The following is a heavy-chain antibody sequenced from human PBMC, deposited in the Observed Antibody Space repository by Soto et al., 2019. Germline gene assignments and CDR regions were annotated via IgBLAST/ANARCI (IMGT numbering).Heavy chain of an antibody. CDR3: AKRSSSSTFDY. Sequence: GGSLRLSCAASGFTFSSYAMSWVRQAPGKGLEWVSVISGSDDSTYYADSVKGRFTISRDNSKNTLYLQMNSLRAEDTAVYHCAKRSSSSTFDYWGHGTLVTVSS. D-gene: IGHD6-6*01. V-gene: IGHV3-23*01. CDR2: ISGSDDST. J-gene: IGHJ4*01. CDR1: GFTFSSYA.